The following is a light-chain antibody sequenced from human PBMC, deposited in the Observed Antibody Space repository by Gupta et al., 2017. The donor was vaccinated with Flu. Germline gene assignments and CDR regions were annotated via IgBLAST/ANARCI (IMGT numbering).Light chain of an antibody. V-gene: IGLV4-69*01. CDR2: VDSDVTL. J-gene: IGLJ3*02. CDR1: SGPTTYA. Sequence: QVVLTQSPSASASLGDSVQLPCPLSSGPTTYAIAWHQQHPDKGLRYLMKVDSDVTLNKGDGIAERFSGSSSGVERYLTISSVQSDDEADYYCQTWGTGTRVCGGGTRLTVL. CDR3: QTWGTGTRV.